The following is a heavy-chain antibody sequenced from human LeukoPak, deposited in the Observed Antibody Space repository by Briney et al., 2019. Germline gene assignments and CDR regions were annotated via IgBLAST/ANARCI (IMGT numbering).Heavy chain of an antibody. V-gene: IGHV4-4*09. CDR3: ASRGYSYGKSRRYMDV. CDR2: IYTSGST. D-gene: IGHD5-18*01. Sequence: SGTLSLTCTDSGGSISSYYRSWVRQPPGKGREWIGYIYTSGSTNYSPSLQSRVTISVDTSKNQFSLKLSSVTAADTAVYYCASRGYSYGKSRRYMDVWGKGTTVTVSS. J-gene: IGHJ6*03. CDR1: GGSISSYY.